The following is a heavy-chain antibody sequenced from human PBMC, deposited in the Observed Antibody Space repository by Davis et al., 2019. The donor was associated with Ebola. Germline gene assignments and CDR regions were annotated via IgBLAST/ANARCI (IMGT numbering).Heavy chain of an antibody. V-gene: IGHV1-18*04. D-gene: IGHD1-20*01. Sequence: AASVKVSCKASGYTFTSYYMHWVRQAPGQGLEWMGWISAYNGNTNYAQRLQGRVTMTTDTSTSTAYMELRSLRSDDTAVYYCARAEYNWNYFAYWGQGTLVTVSS. CDR3: ARAEYNWNYFAY. CDR2: ISAYNGNT. J-gene: IGHJ4*02. CDR1: GYTFTSYY.